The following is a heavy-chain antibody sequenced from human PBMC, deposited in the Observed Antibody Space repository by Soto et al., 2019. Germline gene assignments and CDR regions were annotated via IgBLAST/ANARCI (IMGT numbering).Heavy chain of an antibody. CDR2: INGRGNYI. D-gene: IGHD1-26*01. V-gene: IGHV3-21*01. CDR1: GFTFSTYT. CDR3: VREDGIVGANSAFDY. Sequence: PGGSLRLSCASSGFTFSTYTMNWVRQAPGKGLEWVSSINGRGNYIYYADSVKGRFTISRDNAKNSLYLQMDRLRAEDTALYYCVREDGIVGANSAFDYWGLGALVTV. J-gene: IGHJ4*02.